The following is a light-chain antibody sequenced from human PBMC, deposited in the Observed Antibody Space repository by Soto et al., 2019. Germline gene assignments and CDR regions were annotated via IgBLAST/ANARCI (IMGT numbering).Light chain of an antibody. CDR2: KVS. CDR3: MQSTQLPPT. Sequence: FVMTQSPLSLPVTLGQPASISCRSSESLVHDDGNTYLNWFQQRPGQSPRRLIYKVSNRGSGVSDRFSGSGSGTDFTLEISRVETDDVGIYYCMQSTQLPPTFGQGTRLEIK. J-gene: IGKJ5*01. CDR1: ESLVHDDGNTY. V-gene: IGKV2-30*02.